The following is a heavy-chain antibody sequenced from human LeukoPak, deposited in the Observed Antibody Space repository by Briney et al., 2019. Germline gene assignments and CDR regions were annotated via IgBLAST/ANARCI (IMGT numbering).Heavy chain of an antibody. D-gene: IGHD2-15*01. Sequence: ASVKVSCKASGYTFTGYYMHWVRQAPGQGLEWRGWINPNSGGTNYAQKFQGRVTMTRDTPISTAYMELSRLRSDDTAVYYCARDPGGYCSGGSCYPQNYNWFDPWGREPWSPSPQ. J-gene: IGHJ5*02. CDR2: INPNSGGT. V-gene: IGHV1-2*02. CDR3: ARDPGGYCSGGSCYPQNYNWFDP. CDR1: GYTFTGYY.